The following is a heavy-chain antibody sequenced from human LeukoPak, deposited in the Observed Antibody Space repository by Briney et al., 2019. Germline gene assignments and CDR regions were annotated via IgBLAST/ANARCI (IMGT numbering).Heavy chain of an antibody. J-gene: IGHJ4*02. CDR3: AKGINGYFDY. CDR2: INPSGGNT. CDR1: GFTFNNYP. V-gene: IGHV3-23*01. Sequence: GGSLRLSCAASGFTFNNYPMTRVRQAPGKGLEWVSSINPSGGNTYYADSVKGRFTISRDNSENTLYLQMNSLRAEDTALYYCAKGINGYFDYWGQGTLVTVSS. D-gene: IGHD2-8*01.